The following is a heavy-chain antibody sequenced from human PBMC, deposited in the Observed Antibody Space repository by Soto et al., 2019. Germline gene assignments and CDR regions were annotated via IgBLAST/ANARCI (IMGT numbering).Heavy chain of an antibody. D-gene: IGHD6-6*01. J-gene: IGHJ4*02. CDR3: VKDRRLGGAARYRLDY. CDR2: ISSNGGST. CDR1: GFTFSSYA. Sequence: GGSLRLSCSASGFTFSSYAMHWVRQAPGKGLEYVSAISSNGGSTYYADSVKGRFTISRGNSKNTLYLQMSSLRAEDTAVYYCVKDRRLGGAARYRLDYWGQGTLVTVSS. V-gene: IGHV3-64D*06.